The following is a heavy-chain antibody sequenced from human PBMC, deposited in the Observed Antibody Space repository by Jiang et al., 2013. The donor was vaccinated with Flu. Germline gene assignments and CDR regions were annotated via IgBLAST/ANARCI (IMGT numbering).Heavy chain of an antibody. Sequence: GAEVKKPGESLKIYCKASGYSFTTHWIGWVRQMPGRGLEWVGMIYPSDSDTRFSPSFQGQVTISADKSSSTAYLQKTSLEASDTAMYYCARGVPAGYWGQGTLVTVSS. CDR2: IYPSDSDT. J-gene: IGHJ4*02. CDR1: GYSFTTHW. D-gene: IGHD6-25*01. V-gene: IGHV5-51*01. CDR3: ARGVPAGY.